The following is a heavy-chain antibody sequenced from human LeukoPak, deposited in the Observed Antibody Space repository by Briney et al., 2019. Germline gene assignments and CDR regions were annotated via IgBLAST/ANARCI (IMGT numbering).Heavy chain of an antibody. CDR1: GVSFSDYF. V-gene: IGHV4-34*01. Sequence: SSETLSLTCAVYGVSFSDYFWNWIRQPPGKGLEWIGEISHRGNTRYHPSLKSRVTMSVDTSKNQFFLKLDTVTAADTAVYYCARIHGITPPYWGQGTLVTVSS. D-gene: IGHD3-16*01. CDR2: ISHRGNT. J-gene: IGHJ4*02. CDR3: ARIHGITPPY.